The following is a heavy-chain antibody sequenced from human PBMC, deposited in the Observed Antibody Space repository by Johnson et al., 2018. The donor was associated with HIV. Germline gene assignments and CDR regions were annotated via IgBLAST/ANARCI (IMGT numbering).Heavy chain of an antibody. Sequence: VQLVESGGGVQRPGGSLRLSCAASGFSFDDYGMSWVRQAPGKGLDWVAGIYSGGSTYYADSVKGRFTISRDNSKNTLYLQMNSLRAEDTAVYYCARVPWSLDAFDIWGQGTMVTVSS. CDR1: GFSFDDYG. V-gene: IGHV3-66*01. J-gene: IGHJ3*02. CDR3: ARVPWSLDAFDI. D-gene: IGHD2-15*01. CDR2: IYSGGST.